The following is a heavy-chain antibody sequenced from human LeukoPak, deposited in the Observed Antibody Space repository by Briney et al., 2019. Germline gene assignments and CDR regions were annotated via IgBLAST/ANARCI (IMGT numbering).Heavy chain of an antibody. J-gene: IGHJ4*02. V-gene: IGHV3-48*01. CDR3: ARLTMVRGIQWNSVY. CDR2: ISSSSTTI. CDR1: GFTFSSYS. D-gene: IGHD3-10*01. Sequence: GGSLRLSCAASGFTFSSYSMNWVRQAPGKGLEWVSYISSSSTTIYYADSVKGRFTISRDNAKNSLYLQMNGLRAEDTAVYYCARLTMVRGIQWNSVYWGQGTLVTVSS.